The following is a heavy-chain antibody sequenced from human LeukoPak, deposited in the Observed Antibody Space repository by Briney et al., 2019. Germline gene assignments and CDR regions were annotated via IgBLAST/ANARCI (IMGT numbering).Heavy chain of an antibody. J-gene: IGHJ4*02. CDR2: ISSSGSTI. V-gene: IGHV3-11*04. Sequence: KPGGSLRLSCAASGFTFSDYYMSWIRQAPGKGLEWVSYISSSGSTIYYADSVKGRFTISRDTAKNSVFLQMSSLRAEDTALYYCVRAYRIYGRNYYFDNWGQGTQVTVSS. CDR3: VRAYRIYGRNYYFDN. D-gene: IGHD1-26*01. CDR1: GFTFSDYY.